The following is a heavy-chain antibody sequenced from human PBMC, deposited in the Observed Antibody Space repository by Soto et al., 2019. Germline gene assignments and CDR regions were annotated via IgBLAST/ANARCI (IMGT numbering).Heavy chain of an antibody. Sequence: QITLKESGPTLVKPTQTLTLTCSFSGFSLSSNGVGVGWIRQPPGKALEFLALVYWDDDKRYSPSLKSRLTITQDTSKNQVVLTMTNMDPVDTATYYRAHNFRGSGSYTGDRFDSWGQGTLVTVSS. D-gene: IGHD3-10*01. J-gene: IGHJ5*01. CDR3: AHNFRGSGSYTGDRFDS. V-gene: IGHV2-5*02. CDR1: GFSLSSNGVG. CDR2: VYWDDDK.